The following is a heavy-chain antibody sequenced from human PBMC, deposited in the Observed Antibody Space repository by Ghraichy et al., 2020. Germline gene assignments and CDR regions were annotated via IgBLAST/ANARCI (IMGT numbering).Heavy chain of an antibody. V-gene: IGHV1-18*04. CDR2: ISAFDGNT. CDR3: ARAGWLQVSDTAFDI. J-gene: IGHJ3*02. Sequence: ASVKVSCKASGYTFRNYGINWVRQAPGQGLEWMGWISAFDGNTNYAQKIQGRVTMTTDKATTTAYMELTSLRSDDTAVYYCARAGWLQVSDTAFDIWGQGTMVTVSS. CDR1: GYTFRNYG. D-gene: IGHD5-12*01.